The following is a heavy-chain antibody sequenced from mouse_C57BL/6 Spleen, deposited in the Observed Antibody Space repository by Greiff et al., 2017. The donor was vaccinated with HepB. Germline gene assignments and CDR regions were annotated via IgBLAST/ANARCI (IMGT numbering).Heavy chain of an antibody. CDR3: ARKGSNYYGSSIYAMDY. CDR2: IYPGSGST. J-gene: IGHJ4*01. D-gene: IGHD1-1*01. CDR1: GYTFTSYW. Sequence: QVQLKQPGAELVKPGASVKMSCKASGYTFTSYWITWVKQRPGQGLEWIGDIYPGSGSTNYNEKFKSKATLTVDTSSSTAYMQRSSLTSEDSAVYYCARKGSNYYGSSIYAMDYWGQGTSVTVSS. V-gene: IGHV1-55*01.